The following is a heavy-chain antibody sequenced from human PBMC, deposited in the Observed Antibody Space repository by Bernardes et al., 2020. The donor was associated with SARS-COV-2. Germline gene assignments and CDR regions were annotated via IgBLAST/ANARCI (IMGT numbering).Heavy chain of an antibody. CDR3: ARTLGSISGSYSGYYFDY. J-gene: IGHJ4*02. CDR2: IIPIFGTA. CDR1: GGTFSSYA. D-gene: IGHD1-26*01. Sequence: SVKVSCKASGGTFSSYAISWVRQAPGQGLEWMGRIIPIFGTANYAQKFQGRVTITADESTSTAYMELSSLRSEDTAVYYCARTLGSISGSYSGYYFDYWGQGTLVTVSS. V-gene: IGHV1-69*13.